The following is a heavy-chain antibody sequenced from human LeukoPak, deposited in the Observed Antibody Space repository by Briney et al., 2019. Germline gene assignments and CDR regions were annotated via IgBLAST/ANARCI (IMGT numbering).Heavy chain of an antibody. V-gene: IGHV1-2*02. CDR2: INPNSGGT. Sequence: ASVKVSCKASGYTFTGYYMHWVRQAPGQGLEWMGWINPNSGGTNYAQKFQGRVTMTRGTSISTAYMELSRLRSDDTAVYYCAREMYSGYGLSDYWGQGTLVTVSS. D-gene: IGHD5-12*01. J-gene: IGHJ4*02. CDR3: AREMYSGYGLSDY. CDR1: GYTFTGYY.